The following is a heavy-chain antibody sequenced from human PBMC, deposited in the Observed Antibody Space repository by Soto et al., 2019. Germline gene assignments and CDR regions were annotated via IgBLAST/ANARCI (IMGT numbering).Heavy chain of an antibody. CDR3: ARGKVNFDF. CDR1: NYSISSGYH. J-gene: IGHJ4*02. Sequence: PSETLSLTCIVSNYSISSGYHWGWIRQPPGKGLEGIGTIYQSGNTYQNPSLKSRVILSIDTSKNQFSLNLRNVTAADTAVYYCARGKVNFDFWGKGILVTVSS. CDR2: IYQSGNT. V-gene: IGHV4-38-2*02.